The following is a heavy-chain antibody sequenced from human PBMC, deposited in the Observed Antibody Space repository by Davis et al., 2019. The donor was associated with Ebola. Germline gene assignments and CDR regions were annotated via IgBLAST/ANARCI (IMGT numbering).Heavy chain of an antibody. CDR3: AIRDLEWLSTFDY. CDR2: IIPIFGTA. Sequence: AASVKVSCKASGGTFSSYAISWVRQAPGQGLEWMGGIIPIFGTANYAQKFQGRVTITADESTSTAYMELSSLRSEDTAVYYCAIRDLEWLSTFDYWGQGTLVTVSS. V-gene: IGHV1-69*13. D-gene: IGHD3-3*01. J-gene: IGHJ4*02. CDR1: GGTFSSYA.